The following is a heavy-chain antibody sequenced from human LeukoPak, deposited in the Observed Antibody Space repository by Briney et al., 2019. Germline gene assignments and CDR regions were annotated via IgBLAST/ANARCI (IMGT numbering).Heavy chain of an antibody. Sequence: GESLKISCKGSGYSFTSYRIGWVRQMPGKGLEWMGIIYPGDSDTRYSPSFQGQVTISADKSISTAYLQWSSLKASDTAMYYCARHSNIYSGYDFIDYWGQGTLVTVSS. CDR1: GYSFTSYR. CDR2: IYPGDSDT. CDR3: ARHSNIYSGYDFIDY. D-gene: IGHD5-12*01. V-gene: IGHV5-51*01. J-gene: IGHJ4*02.